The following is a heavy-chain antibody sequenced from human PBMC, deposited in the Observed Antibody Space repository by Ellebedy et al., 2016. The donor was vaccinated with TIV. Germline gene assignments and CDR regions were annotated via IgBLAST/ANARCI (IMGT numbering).Heavy chain of an antibody. J-gene: IGHJ6*03. D-gene: IGHD3-22*01. CDR2: IIPIFGTA. CDR1: GGTFSSYA. Sequence: SVKVSCXASGGTFSSYAISWVRQAPGQGLEWMGGIIPIFGTANYAQKFQGRVTITADESTSTAYMELSSLRSEDTAVYYCARGDYYDSSGYVRTPNYYYYYYMDVWGKGTTVTVSS. V-gene: IGHV1-69*13. CDR3: ARGDYYDSSGYVRTPNYYYYYYMDV.